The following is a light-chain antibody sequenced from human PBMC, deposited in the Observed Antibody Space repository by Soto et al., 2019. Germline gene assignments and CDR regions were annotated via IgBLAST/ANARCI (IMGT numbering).Light chain of an antibody. CDR2: DAS. CDR3: QQRSDWPLT. Sequence: EIVLTQSPLSMSLSPGERATLSCRASQTVGSQLAWFQQKLGQAPRLLIYDASNRVTGIPARFSGSGSGTDFTLTISRVEPEDFAVYYCQQRSDWPLTFGGGTKVEIK. V-gene: IGKV3-11*01. CDR1: QTVGSQ. J-gene: IGKJ4*01.